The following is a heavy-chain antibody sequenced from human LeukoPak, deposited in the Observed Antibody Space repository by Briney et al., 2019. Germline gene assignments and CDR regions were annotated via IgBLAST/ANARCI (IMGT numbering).Heavy chain of an antibody. CDR3: TRRGGNGMDV. Sequence: GGSLRLSCAASGLTFSGSAMHWVRQASGKGLEWVGRIRSKANSYATAYAASVKGRFTISRDDSKNTAYLQMNSLKTEDTAVYYCTRRGGNGMDVWGQGTTVTVSS. CDR1: GLTFSGSA. V-gene: IGHV3-73*01. CDR2: IRSKANSYAT. D-gene: IGHD1-1*01. J-gene: IGHJ6*02.